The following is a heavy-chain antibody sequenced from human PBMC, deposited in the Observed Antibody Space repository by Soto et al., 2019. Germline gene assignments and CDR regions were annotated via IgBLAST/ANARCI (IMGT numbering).Heavy chain of an antibody. CDR1: GYSFTTYF. J-gene: IGHJ4*02. CDR2: INPSVGSA. V-gene: IGHV1-46*01. Sequence: QVQLVQSRAEVKKPGASVELSCKASGYSFTTYFIHWVRQAPGQGLEWMGIINPSVGSARYAQKFLGRVTMTRDTSTSTVSMELSSLTSEDTAVYFCARAHGEAVHFDYWGQGTLLTVSS. CDR3: ARAHGEAVHFDY. D-gene: IGHD2-21*01.